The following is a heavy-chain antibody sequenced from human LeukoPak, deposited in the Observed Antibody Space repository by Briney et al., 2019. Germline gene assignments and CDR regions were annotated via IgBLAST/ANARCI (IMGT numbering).Heavy chain of an antibody. D-gene: IGHD6-13*01. CDR3: AKIPSSWYYFDQ. CDR2: IGTRGDTT. J-gene: IGHJ4*02. Sequence: GGSLRLSCEGSGININNYAMTWVRQAPGKGLEWVSGIGTRGDTTNYADFVKGRFTISRDNSKNTLYLQMSSLRAEDTAVYYCAKIPSSWYYFDQWGQGTLVTVSS. V-gene: IGHV3-23*01. CDR1: GININNYA.